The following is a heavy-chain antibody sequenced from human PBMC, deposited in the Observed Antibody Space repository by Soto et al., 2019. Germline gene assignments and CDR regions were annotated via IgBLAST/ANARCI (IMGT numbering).Heavy chain of an antibody. V-gene: IGHV4-30-2*01. CDR1: GFTFSDYY. CDR3: ARVPAP. Sequence: LRLSCAASGFTFSDYYMSWIRQAPGKGLEWIGYIYHSGSTYYNPSLKSRVTISVDRSKNQFSLELSSVTAADTAVYYCARVPAPWGQGTLVTVSS. J-gene: IGHJ5*02. CDR2: IYHSGST.